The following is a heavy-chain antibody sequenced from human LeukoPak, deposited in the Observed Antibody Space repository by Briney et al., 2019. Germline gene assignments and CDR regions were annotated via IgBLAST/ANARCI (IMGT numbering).Heavy chain of an antibody. V-gene: IGHV3-43*02. CDR2: ISGDGGST. Sequence: GGPLTLLCAPSGFTFDLYAMHCARQARGGGRVCLSLISGDGGSTYYADSVKGRFTISRDNSKNSLYLQMNSLRTEDTALYYCAKDIGLANGLDYWGQGTLVTVSS. D-gene: IGHD2-8*01. J-gene: IGHJ4*02. CDR1: GFTFDLYA. CDR3: AKDIGLANGLDY.